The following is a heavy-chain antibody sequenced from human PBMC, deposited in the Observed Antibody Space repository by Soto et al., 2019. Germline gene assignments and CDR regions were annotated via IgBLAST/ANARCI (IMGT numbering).Heavy chain of an antibody. CDR2: ISSSSSDI. D-gene: IGHD3-3*01. CDR1: GLTFSSYI. J-gene: IGHJ6*02. Sequence: EVQLVESGGGLAKPGGSLRLCCAASGLTFSSYIMNWFRQAPGRGLEWVSSISSSSSDIYYADSVKGRLTSSRDNVKNLLFLQMNSLRVEDTAVYYCARDLTVYSDFWPPDECSYYGMDVWGPGTTVTVSS. V-gene: IGHV3-21*02. CDR3: ARDLTVYSDFWPPDECSYYGMDV.